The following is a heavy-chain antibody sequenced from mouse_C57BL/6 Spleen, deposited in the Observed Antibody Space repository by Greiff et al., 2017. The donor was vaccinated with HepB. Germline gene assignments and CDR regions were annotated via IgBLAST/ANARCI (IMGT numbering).Heavy chain of an antibody. J-gene: IGHJ2*01. D-gene: IGHD2-1*01. CDR2: INPNNGGT. Sequence: EVKLVESGPELVKPGASVKISCKASGYTFTDYYMNWVKQSHGKSLEWIGDINPNNGGTSYNQKFKGKATLTVDKSSSTAYMELRSLTSEDSAVYYCARELPISYWGQGTTLTVSS. CDR1: GYTFTDYY. CDR3: ARELPISY. V-gene: IGHV1-26*01.